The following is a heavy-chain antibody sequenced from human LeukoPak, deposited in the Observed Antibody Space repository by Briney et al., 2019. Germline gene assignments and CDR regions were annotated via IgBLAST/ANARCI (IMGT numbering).Heavy chain of an antibody. CDR2: ISGGSGST. V-gene: IGHV3-23*01. CDR1: GFPFNSYA. J-gene: IGHJ5*02. CDR3: VKSFWSFEYHFDH. Sequence: PGGSLRLSCAASGFPFNSYAMNWVRQAVGKRLEWVSTISGGSGSTFYADSVKGRFTISRDKSSNMVYLQMSSLTAEDTAIYYCVKSFWSFEYHFDHWGQGTQVTVSS. D-gene: IGHD3-3*01.